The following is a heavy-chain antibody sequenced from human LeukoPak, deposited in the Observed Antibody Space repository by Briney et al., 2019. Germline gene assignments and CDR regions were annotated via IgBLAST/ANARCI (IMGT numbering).Heavy chain of an antibody. J-gene: IGHJ3*02. CDR3: ATDGYSGGWYPPVRPVDAFDI. V-gene: IGHV1-24*01. CDR1: GYTLTELS. D-gene: IGHD6-19*01. Sequence: ASVKVSCKVSGYTLTELSMHWVRQAPGKGLEWMGGFDLEDGETIYAQKFQGRVTMTEDTSTDTAYMELSSLRSEDTAVYYCATDGYSGGWYPPVRPVDAFDIWGQGTMVTVSS. CDR2: FDLEDGET.